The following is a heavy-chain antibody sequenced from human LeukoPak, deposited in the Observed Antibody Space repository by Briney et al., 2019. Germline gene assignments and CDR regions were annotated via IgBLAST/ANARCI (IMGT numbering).Heavy chain of an antibody. Sequence: PGGSLRLSCAASGFTFSTYAMTWVRQARGKGLEWGLAISGSGGNTYYADSVKGRFTISRDNSQNTLFLQMDSLRAEDTAVYYCAKALGSSWYYFDCWGQGTLVTVSS. CDR1: GFTFSTYA. CDR3: AKALGSSWYYFDC. J-gene: IGHJ4*02. D-gene: IGHD6-13*01. CDR2: ISGSGGNT. V-gene: IGHV3-23*01.